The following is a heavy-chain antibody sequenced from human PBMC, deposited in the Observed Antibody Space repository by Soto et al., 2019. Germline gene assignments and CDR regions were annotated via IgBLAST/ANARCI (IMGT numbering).Heavy chain of an antibody. J-gene: IGHJ4*02. CDR1: GFTFSNYD. CDR3: AKLQSWRALDY. V-gene: IGHV3-23*01. CDR2: ISGSGSGP. D-gene: IGHD6-13*01. Sequence: EVPLLESGGGLVQPGGSLRLSCAASGFTFSNYDMGWVRQAPGKGLELVSFISGSGSGPYYADSVKGLFTISRDNAENTLYLQMNSLRVEDTAVYYCAKLQSWRALDYWGQGTLVIVSS.